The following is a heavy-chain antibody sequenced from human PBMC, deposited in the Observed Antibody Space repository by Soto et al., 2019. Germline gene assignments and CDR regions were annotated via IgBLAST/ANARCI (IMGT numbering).Heavy chain of an antibody. J-gene: IGHJ4*02. V-gene: IGHV3-33*01. CDR2: IWYDGSNK. D-gene: IGHD3-22*01. CDR3: ARAQGWGYYYDSSGYYPSDY. Sequence: GGSLRLSCAASGFTFSSYGMHWVRQAPGKGLEWVAVIWYDGSNKYYADSVKGRFTISRDNSKNTLYLQMNSLRAEDTAVYYCARAQGWGYYYDSSGYYPSDYWGQGTLVTVSS. CDR1: GFTFSSYG.